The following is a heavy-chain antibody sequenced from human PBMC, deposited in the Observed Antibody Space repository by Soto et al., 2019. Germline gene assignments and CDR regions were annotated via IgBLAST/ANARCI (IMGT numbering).Heavy chain of an antibody. CDR2: IFSNDDK. CDR1: GFSVSSAAMG. J-gene: IGHJ5*02. V-gene: IGHV2-26*01. D-gene: IGHD1-20*01. Sequence: QVTLKESGPVLLKPTETLTLTCTVSGFSVSSAAMGVGWIRQPPGKALEWLAHIFSNDDKGYSTSLKSRLTISKDTSRSQVVRTMTNLDPVDTATYYCARAIAGASRYGSWGQGAQVTVSS. CDR3: ARAIAGASRYGS.